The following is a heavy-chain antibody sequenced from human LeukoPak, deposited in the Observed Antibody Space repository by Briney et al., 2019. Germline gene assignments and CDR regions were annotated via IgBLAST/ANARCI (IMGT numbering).Heavy chain of an antibody. CDR1: GFTFSSYA. V-gene: IGHV3-23*01. CDR3: AKVQARGASGSYHPRNFDY. J-gene: IGHJ4*02. CDR2: ISGSGGST. D-gene: IGHD1-26*01. Sequence: PGGSLRLSCAASGFTFSSYAMSWVRQAPGKGLEWVSAISGSGGSTYYADSVKGRFTISRDNSKNTLYLQMNSLRAEDTAVYYCAKVQARGASGSYHPRNFDYWGQGTLVTVSS.